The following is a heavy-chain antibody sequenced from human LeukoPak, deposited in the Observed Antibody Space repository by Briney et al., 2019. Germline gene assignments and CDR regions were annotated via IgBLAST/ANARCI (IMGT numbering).Heavy chain of an antibody. Sequence: ASVKVSCRASGFTFSDYYMHWVRQAPGQGLEWMGIINPRGDSTAFAQKFQGRVTMTRDTSTSTLYMELSSLRPEDTAVYYCARGTSRYALSDYWGQGTLVTVSS. J-gene: IGHJ4*02. CDR2: INPRGDST. CDR1: GFTFSDYY. D-gene: IGHD2-2*01. CDR3: ARGTSRYALSDY. V-gene: IGHV1-46*01.